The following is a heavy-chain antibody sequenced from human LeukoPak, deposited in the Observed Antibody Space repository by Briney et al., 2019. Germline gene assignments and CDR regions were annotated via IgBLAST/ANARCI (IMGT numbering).Heavy chain of an antibody. D-gene: IGHD6-13*01. Sequence: ASVKVSCKASGYTFTGYHIHWVRQAPGQGLEWMGRINPYSGDTNFAQKFQGRVAVTRDTSITTAYMDLSSLTPDDTAVYFCARDQGSLTRSWYTGYWGQGTQITVSS. CDR2: INPYSGDT. V-gene: IGHV1-2*06. CDR1: GYTFTGYH. J-gene: IGHJ4*02. CDR3: ARDQGSLTRSWYTGY.